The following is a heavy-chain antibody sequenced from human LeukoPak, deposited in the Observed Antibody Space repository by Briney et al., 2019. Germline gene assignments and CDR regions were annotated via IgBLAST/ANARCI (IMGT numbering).Heavy chain of an antibody. Sequence: GGSLRLSWTASGXTFRSFELNWVRQAPGKGPELVSYISSSGTTIYYADPVKGRFTISRDNAKNSLYLQMNSLRAEDTAVYYCARRYGSSDYWGQGTLVTVSS. J-gene: IGHJ4*02. CDR2: ISSSGTTI. CDR1: GXTFRSFE. D-gene: IGHD3-10*01. V-gene: IGHV3-48*03. CDR3: ARRYGSSDY.